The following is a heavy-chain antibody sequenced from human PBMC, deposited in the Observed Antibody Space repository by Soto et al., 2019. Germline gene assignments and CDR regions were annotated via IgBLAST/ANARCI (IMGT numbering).Heavy chain of an antibody. CDR2: ILVGGST. Sequence: GESLKISCKGSGYSFTSYWIGWVRQAPGKGLEWVSTILVGGSTHYEDSVKGRFTISRDTSKNTVYLQMNSLTAGDTAFYYCAKATATSGGAFEIYGQGTMVTVSS. J-gene: IGHJ3*02. CDR3: AKATATSGGAFEI. V-gene: IGHV3-23*01. CDR1: GYSFTSYW. D-gene: IGHD1-1*01.